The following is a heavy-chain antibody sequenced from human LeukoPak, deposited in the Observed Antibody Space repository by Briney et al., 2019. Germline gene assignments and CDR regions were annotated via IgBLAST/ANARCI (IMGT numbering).Heavy chain of an antibody. Sequence: SQTLPLTCTVSGDSISNDDYYWSWIRQPAGKGLEWIGRFSASGNSNYNPSLKSRLTISVDTSKNQFSLKLRSVTAADTAVYYCARTSDSSSWNWGFDYWGQGTLVTVSS. CDR3: ARTSDSSSWNWGFDY. J-gene: IGHJ4*02. CDR2: FSASGNS. D-gene: IGHD6-13*01. V-gene: IGHV4-61*02. CDR1: GDSISNDDYY.